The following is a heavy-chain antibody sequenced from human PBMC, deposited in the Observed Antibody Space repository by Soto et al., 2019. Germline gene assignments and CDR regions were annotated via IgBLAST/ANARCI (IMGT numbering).Heavy chain of an antibody. V-gene: IGHV3-30-3*01. J-gene: IGHJ6*02. CDR2: ISYDGSDK. CDR1: GFTFSDYA. CDR3: ARYDGLGHCTSTSCFTLGMDV. D-gene: IGHD2-2*02. Sequence: PGGSLRLSCAASGFTFSDYAMHFVRQAPGKGLEWVTYISYDGSDKNYADSVKGRFTISRDSSKNTLSLQMNSMRPEDTAVYYCARYDGLGHCTSTSCFTLGMDVWGQGTTVTVSS.